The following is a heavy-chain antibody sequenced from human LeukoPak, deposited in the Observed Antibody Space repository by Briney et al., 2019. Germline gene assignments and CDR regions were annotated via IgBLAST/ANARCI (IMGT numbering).Heavy chain of an antibody. CDR1: GFTFSSYT. CDR3: AKSPNYYYYYYYMDV. V-gene: IGHV3-23*01. J-gene: IGHJ6*03. CDR2: ISGSGGST. D-gene: IGHD5-24*01. Sequence: GGSLRLPCSVSGFTFSSYTINWVRQAPGKGLEWVSAISGSGGSTYYADSVKGRFTISRDNSKNTLYLQMNSLRAEDTAVYYCAKSPNYYYYYYYMDVWGKGTTVTVSS.